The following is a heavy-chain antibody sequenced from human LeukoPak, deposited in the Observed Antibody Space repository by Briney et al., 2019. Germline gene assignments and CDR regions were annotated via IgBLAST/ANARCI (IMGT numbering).Heavy chain of an antibody. V-gene: IGHV3-7*01. CDR3: ARDVYYYGSGMEDWFGP. J-gene: IGHJ5*02. Sequence: GGSLRLSCAASGFTFSSYWMSWVRQAPGKGLEWVANIKQDGSEKYYVDSVKGRFTISRDNAKNSLYLQMNSLRAEDTAVYYCARDVYYYGSGMEDWFGPWGQGTLVTVSS. CDR1: GFTFSSYW. CDR2: IKQDGSEK. D-gene: IGHD3-10*01.